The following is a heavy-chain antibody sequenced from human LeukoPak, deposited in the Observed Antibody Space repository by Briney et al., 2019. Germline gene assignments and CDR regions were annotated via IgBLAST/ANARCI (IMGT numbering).Heavy chain of an antibody. CDR2: ISGSGGST. D-gene: IGHD3-10*01. CDR3: AKVSITMVRGVINWFDS. Sequence: GGSLRLSCAASGFTFSSYAMSWVRQAPGKGLGWVSAISGSGGSTYYADSVKGRFTISRDNSKNTLYLQMNSLRAEDTAVYYCAKVSITMVRGVINWFDSWGQGTLVTVSS. V-gene: IGHV3-23*01. CDR1: GFTFSSYA. J-gene: IGHJ5*01.